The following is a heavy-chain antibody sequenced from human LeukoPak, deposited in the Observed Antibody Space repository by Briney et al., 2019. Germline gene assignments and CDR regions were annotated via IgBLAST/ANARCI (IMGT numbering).Heavy chain of an antibody. Sequence: GESLKISCKGSGYSFTSYWIGWVRQMPGKGLEWMGIIYPGDSDTRYSPSFQGKVTISSDKSISTAYLQWSSLKASYTAMYYCARLDDFWSGYSNFDYWGQGTLVTVSS. CDR1: GYSFTSYW. V-gene: IGHV5-51*01. J-gene: IGHJ4*02. CDR3: ARLDDFWSGYSNFDY. D-gene: IGHD3-3*01. CDR2: IYPGDSDT.